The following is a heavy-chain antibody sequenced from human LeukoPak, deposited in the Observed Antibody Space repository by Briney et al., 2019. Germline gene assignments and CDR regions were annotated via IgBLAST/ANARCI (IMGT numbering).Heavy chain of an antibody. V-gene: IGHV3-9*01. J-gene: IGHJ2*01. D-gene: IGHD6-13*01. Sequence: GGSLRLSCAASGFTFDAYAMHWVRQAPGKRLEWVSGISWNSGSIGYADSVKGRFTISRDNAKNSLYLQMNSLRAEDTALYYCALAAGGLWGRGTLVTVSS. CDR2: ISWNSGSI. CDR1: GFTFDAYA. CDR3: ALAAGGL.